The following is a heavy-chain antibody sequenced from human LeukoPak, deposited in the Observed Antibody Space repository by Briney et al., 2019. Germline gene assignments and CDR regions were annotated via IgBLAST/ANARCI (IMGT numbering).Heavy chain of an antibody. CDR2: ISGGGGKT. J-gene: IGHJ4*02. CDR3: AKVSGGSSLPAFFDY. CDR1: GFTFSSCA. V-gene: IGHV3-23*01. D-gene: IGHD2-15*01. Sequence: GGSLRLSCEASGFTFSSCALSWVRQAPGRGLEWVSAISGGGGKTWYADSVKGRFTISRDNSKNTLYLQMNNLRAEDTAVYYCAKVSGGSSLPAFFDYWGQGTLVTVSS.